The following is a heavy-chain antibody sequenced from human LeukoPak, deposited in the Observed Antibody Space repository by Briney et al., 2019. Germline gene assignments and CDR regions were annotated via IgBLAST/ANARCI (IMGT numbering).Heavy chain of an antibody. D-gene: IGHD5-24*01. CDR2: FYPGDSDT. CDR1: GYSFTSYW. V-gene: IGHV5-51*01. Sequence: GESLEISCKGSGYSFTSYWIGWVRQLLGKGLEWMGIFYPGDSDTRYSPSFQGQVTISADKSISTAYLQWSSLKASDTAMYYCARRPLMFDGYDAFDIWGQGTMVTVPS. J-gene: IGHJ3*02. CDR3: ARRPLMFDGYDAFDI.